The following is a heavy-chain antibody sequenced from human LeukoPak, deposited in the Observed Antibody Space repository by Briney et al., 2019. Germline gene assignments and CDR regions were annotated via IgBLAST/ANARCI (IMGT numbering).Heavy chain of an antibody. CDR2: ISGSGGST. Sequence: GGSLRLSCAASGLTFSSYAMSWVRLAPGKGLEWVSAISGSGGSTYYADSVKGRFTISRDNSKNTLYLQMNSLRAEDTAVYYCAKNQWLYTPHYWGQGTLVTVSS. D-gene: IGHD3-22*01. CDR3: AKNQWLYTPHY. J-gene: IGHJ4*02. CDR1: GLTFSSYA. V-gene: IGHV3-23*01.